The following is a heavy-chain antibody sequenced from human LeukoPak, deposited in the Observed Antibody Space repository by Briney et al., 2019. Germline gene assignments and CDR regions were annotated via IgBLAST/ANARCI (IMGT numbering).Heavy chain of an antibody. V-gene: IGHV1-2*06. Sequence: ASVKVSCKASGYTFTGYYMHWVRQAPGQGLEWMGRINPNSGGTNYAQKFRGRVTMTRDTSISTAYMELRSLRSDDTAGYYCARAGPYSGSYLTYGFDYWGQGTLVTVSS. CDR1: GYTFTGYY. J-gene: IGHJ4*02. CDR3: ARAGPYSGSYLTYGFDY. CDR2: INPNSGGT. D-gene: IGHD1-26*01.